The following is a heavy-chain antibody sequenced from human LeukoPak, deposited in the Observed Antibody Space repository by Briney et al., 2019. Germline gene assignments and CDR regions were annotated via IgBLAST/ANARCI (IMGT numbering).Heavy chain of an antibody. CDR3: ARVPNMVRGVIGYFDY. Sequence: PGGSLRLSCAASGFTFDDYAMHWVRQAPGKGLEWVSLISWDGGSTYYADSVKGRFTISRDNSKNSLYLQMNSLRAEDTAVYYCARVPNMVRGVIGYFDYWGQGTLVTVSS. CDR2: ISWDGGST. J-gene: IGHJ4*02. V-gene: IGHV3-43D*03. D-gene: IGHD3-10*01. CDR1: GFTFDDYA.